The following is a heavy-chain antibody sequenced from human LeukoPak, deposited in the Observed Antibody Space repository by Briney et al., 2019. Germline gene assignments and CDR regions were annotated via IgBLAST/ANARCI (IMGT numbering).Heavy chain of an antibody. CDR3: ARAYSSSWYLTEGATDEHSFDF. V-gene: IGHV3-33*01. CDR1: GFTFQRYG. J-gene: IGHJ4*02. Sequence: GGSLRPSFAAPGFTFQRYGMLWFRQAPGKGLEWVAVIWYDGSNKYYADSVKGRFTISRDNSKNTLYLQMNSLRAEDTAVYYCARAYSSSWYLTEGATDEHSFDFWGQGTLVTVSS. D-gene: IGHD6-13*01. CDR2: IWYDGSNK.